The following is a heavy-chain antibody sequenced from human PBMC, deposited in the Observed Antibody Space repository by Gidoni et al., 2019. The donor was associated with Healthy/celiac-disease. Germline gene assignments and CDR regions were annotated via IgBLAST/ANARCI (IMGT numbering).Heavy chain of an antibody. V-gene: IGHV4-34*01. D-gene: IGHD5-18*01. J-gene: IGHJ6*02. CDR1: GGSFSGYY. CDR2: INHSGST. CDR3: ARGRRGYYYYYYGMDV. Sequence: QVQLQQWGAGLLKPSETLSLTCAVYGGSFSGYYWSWIRQPPGKGLEWIGEINHSGSTNYNPSLKSRVTISVDTSKNQFSLKLSSVTAADTAVYYCARGRRGYYYYYYGMDVWGQGTTVTVSS.